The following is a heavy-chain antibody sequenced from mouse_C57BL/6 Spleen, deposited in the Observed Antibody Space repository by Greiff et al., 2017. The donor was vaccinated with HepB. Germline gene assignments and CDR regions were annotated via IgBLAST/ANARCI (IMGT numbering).Heavy chain of an antibody. Sequence: QVQLQQPGAELVKPGASVKMSCKASGYTFTSYWITWVKQRPGQGLEWIGDIYPGSGSTNYNEKFKSKATLTVDTSSSTAYMQISSLTSEDSAVYYCARESYYYGSSYRYFDYWGQGTTLTVSS. D-gene: IGHD1-1*01. J-gene: IGHJ2*01. CDR2: IYPGSGST. CDR3: ARESYYYGSSYRYFDY. CDR1: GYTFTSYW. V-gene: IGHV1-55*01.